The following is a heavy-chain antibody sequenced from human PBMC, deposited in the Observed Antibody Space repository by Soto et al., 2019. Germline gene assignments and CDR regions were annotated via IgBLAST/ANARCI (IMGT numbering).Heavy chain of an antibody. CDR1: GFSFSDYY. Sequence: PGGSLRLSCAAAGFSFSDYYMSTIRQAPGKGLEWVSYISSSSSSINYADSVKGRFTISRDNANNSLYLQMNSLRAEDTAVYYCASRYDYGSGSYYPLDYWGQGTLVTVSS. CDR2: ISSSSSSI. D-gene: IGHD3-10*01. V-gene: IGHV3-11*06. J-gene: IGHJ4*02. CDR3: ASRYDYGSGSYYPLDY.